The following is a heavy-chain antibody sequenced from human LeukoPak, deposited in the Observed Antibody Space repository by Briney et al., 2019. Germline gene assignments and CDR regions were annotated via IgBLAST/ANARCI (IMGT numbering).Heavy chain of an antibody. CDR2: IYYNGST. D-gene: IGHD2-8*01. CDR1: GGSISSYY. J-gene: IGHJ6*03. CDR3: SRSGFEGLNQGRYYMDV. V-gene: IGHV4-59*01. Sequence: KPSETLSLTCTVSGGSISSYYWSWIRQPPGKGLEWIGYIYYNGSTNYSPSLKSRVTISVDTSKNYLSLRLSSVTAADTAVYYCSRSGFEGLNQGRYYMDVWGKGTTVTISS.